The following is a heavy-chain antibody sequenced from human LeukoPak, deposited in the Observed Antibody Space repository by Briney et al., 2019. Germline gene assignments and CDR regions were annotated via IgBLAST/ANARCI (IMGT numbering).Heavy chain of an antibody. CDR1: GFTFSYFW. Sequence: GGSLRLSCAASGFTFSYFWMHWFRQTPGKGLVWVSCTNTDGSYSSYADSVKGRFTISRDNVRNTLYLQMSSLRAEDSAVYYCARDFGGPRASDYWGQGISVTVSS. V-gene: IGHV3-74*01. CDR3: ARDFGGPRASDY. D-gene: IGHD3-10*01. J-gene: IGHJ4*02. CDR2: TNTDGSYS.